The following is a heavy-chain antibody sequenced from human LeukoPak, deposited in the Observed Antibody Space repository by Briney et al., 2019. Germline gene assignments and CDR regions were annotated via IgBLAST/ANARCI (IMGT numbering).Heavy chain of an antibody. Sequence: SETLSLTCAVYGGSFSGYYWSWIRQPPGKGLEWIGEINHSGSTYYNPSLKSRVTISVDTSRNQFSLKLNSVTAADTAVYYCASLAVAGLSEGYWGQGTLVIVSS. CDR2: INHSGST. CDR1: GGSFSGYY. D-gene: IGHD6-19*01. J-gene: IGHJ4*02. CDR3: ASLAVAGLSEGY. V-gene: IGHV4-34*01.